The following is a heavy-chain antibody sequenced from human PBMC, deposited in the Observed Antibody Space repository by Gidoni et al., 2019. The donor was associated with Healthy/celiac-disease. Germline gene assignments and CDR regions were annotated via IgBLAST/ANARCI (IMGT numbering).Heavy chain of an antibody. CDR3: ARHSYGDYENFDY. J-gene: IGHJ4*02. D-gene: IGHD4-17*01. CDR2: IYYRGST. V-gene: IGHV4-39*01. CDR1: GGSISSSSSY. Sequence: QLQLQESGPGLVKPSETLSRTCTVPGGSISSSSSYWGWIRQPPGKGLVWIGSIYYRGSTYSNPSLKSLVTISVDTSKNQFSLKLSSVTAADTAVYYCARHSYGDYENFDYWGQGTLVTVSS.